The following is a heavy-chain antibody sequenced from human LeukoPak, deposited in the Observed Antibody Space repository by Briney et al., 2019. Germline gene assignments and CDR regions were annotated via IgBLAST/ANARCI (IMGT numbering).Heavy chain of an antibody. CDR1: GGSISSYY. V-gene: IGHV4-59*08. D-gene: IGHD4-17*01. J-gene: IGHJ5*02. CDR3: ARHGAYYGDANWFDP. CDR2: IYYSGST. Sequence: SETLSLTCTVSGGSISSYYWSWIRQPPGKGLEWIGYIYYSGSTNYNPSLKSRVTISVDTSKNQFSLKLSSVTAADTAVYYCARHGAYYGDANWFDPWGQGTLVTVSS.